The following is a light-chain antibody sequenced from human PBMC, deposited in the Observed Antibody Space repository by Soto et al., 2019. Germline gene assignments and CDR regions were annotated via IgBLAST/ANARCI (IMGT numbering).Light chain of an antibody. V-gene: IGKV3-20*01. CDR1: QSVSSRY. CDR2: AAS. CDR3: QQRGSSTPYT. Sequence: EIVLTQSPGTLSLSPGERATLSCRASQSVSSRYFAWYQQKPGQAPRLLIYAASSRATGIPDRFSGSGSGTDFTLTISILGPEDYALYYCQQRGSSTPYTFGQGTKVEIK. J-gene: IGKJ2*01.